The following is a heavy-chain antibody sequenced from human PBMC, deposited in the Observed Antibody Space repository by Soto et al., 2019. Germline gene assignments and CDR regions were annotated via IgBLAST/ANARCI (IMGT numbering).Heavy chain of an antibody. D-gene: IGHD1-1*01. CDR3: ARELQEELEPYYYYYGMDV. V-gene: IGHV4-38-2*02. CDR1: GYSISSGYY. Sequence: PSETLSLTCAVSGYSISSGYYWGWIRQPPGKGLEWIGSIYQSGSTYYNPYLKSRVTISVDTSKTQFSLKLSSVTAADTAVYYCARELQEELEPYYYYYGMDVWGQGTTVTVSS. CDR2: IYQSGST. J-gene: IGHJ6*02.